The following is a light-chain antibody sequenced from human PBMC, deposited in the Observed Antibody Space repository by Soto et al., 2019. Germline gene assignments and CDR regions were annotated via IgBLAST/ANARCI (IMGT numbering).Light chain of an antibody. J-gene: IGKJ1*01. CDR1: QSIIRY. CDR2: GAS. CDR3: QQYGSSPPT. Sequence: ILLTQSPGTLSLSPGERTTLSCRASQSIIRYLAWYQQKPGQGPRLLIYGASSRATGTPDRFSGSGSGTDFTLTINRLEPEDFALYYCQQYGSSPPTFGQGTQ. V-gene: IGKV3-20*01.